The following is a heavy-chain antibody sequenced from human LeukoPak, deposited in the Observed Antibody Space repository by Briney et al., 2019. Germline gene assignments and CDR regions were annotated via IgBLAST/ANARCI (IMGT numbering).Heavy chain of an antibody. V-gene: IGHV4-38-2*02. Sequence: SETLSLTCTVSGYSISSGYYWGWIRQPPGKGLEWIGSIYHSGSTYYNPSLKSRVTISVDTSKNQFSLKLSSVTAADTAVYYCARHVVRCPRWFDPWGQGTLVTVSS. CDR1: GYSISSGYY. CDR3: ARHVVRCPRWFDP. D-gene: IGHD5-24*01. CDR2: IYHSGST. J-gene: IGHJ5*02.